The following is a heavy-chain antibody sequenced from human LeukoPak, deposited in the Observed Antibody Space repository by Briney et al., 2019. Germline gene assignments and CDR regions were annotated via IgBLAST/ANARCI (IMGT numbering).Heavy chain of an antibody. CDR1: GASINGYF. CDR2: VSHTGAT. J-gene: IGHJ3*01. D-gene: IGHD1-26*01. V-gene: IGHV4-59*01. Sequence: SETLSLTCSVSGASINGYFWNWVRQTPQKGLEWIWYVSHTGATTSNPTLKGRVSISIDTSKSQISLCMTSMTAADSALSFCARDRCGIYYTFDGWGPGRIVSVS. CDR3: ARDRCGIYYTFDG.